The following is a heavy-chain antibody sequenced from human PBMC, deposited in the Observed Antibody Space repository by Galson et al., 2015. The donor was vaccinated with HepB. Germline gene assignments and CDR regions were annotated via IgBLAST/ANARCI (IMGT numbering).Heavy chain of an antibody. CDR2: IRSKAYGGTT. V-gene: IGHV3-49*04. Sequence: SLRLSCAASGFTFGDYAMSWVRQAPGKGLEWVGFIRSKAYGGTTEYAASVKGRFTISRDDSKSIAYLQMNSLKTEDTAVYYCTRDCSSTSCYPFGGNDYWGQGTLVTVSS. J-gene: IGHJ4*02. CDR3: TRDCSSTSCYPFGGNDY. D-gene: IGHD2-2*01. CDR1: GFTFGDYA.